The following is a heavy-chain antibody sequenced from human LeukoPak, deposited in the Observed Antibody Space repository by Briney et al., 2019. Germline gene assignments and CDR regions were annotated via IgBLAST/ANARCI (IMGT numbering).Heavy chain of an antibody. J-gene: IGHJ4*02. V-gene: IGHV4-59*01. CDR3: ARGHLRLSR. CDR2: VHNSITT. CDR1: GGSIIGYS. Sequence: KPPETLSHTCTVSGGSIIGYSWTSIRQPPGQGLEWIGYVHNSITTSYNPSLTGRVIISLDATTHQISLKLNTLTAAETGVHYCARGHLRLSRWGQGRLAAVCS. D-gene: IGHD3-16*01.